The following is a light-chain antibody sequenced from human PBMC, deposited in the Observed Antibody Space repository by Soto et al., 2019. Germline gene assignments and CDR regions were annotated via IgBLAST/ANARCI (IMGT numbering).Light chain of an antibody. CDR3: QQYNNWRT. CDR1: QSVGSN. Sequence: EIVMTQSPATLSVSPGEGATLSCRASQSVGSNLAWYQQKPGQAPSLLIYGASTRATGIPARFSGSGSGTELNLTISSLQSEDFADYYCQQYNNWRTFGQGTKVEIK. V-gene: IGKV3-15*01. J-gene: IGKJ1*01. CDR2: GAS.